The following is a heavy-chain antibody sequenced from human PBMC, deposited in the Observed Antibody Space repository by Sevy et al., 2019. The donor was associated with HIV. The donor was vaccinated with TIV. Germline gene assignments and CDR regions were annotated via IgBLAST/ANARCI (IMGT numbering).Heavy chain of an antibody. CDR2: TYYRSKWSN. J-gene: IGHJ4*02. D-gene: IGHD3-22*01. Sequence: SQTLSLTCAISGDSVSSNRAAWNWIRQSPSRGLEWLGRTYYRSKWSNDYAVSVKSRITINPDTSKNQFSLQLNSVTPEDTAVFYCAREDYYDSSGYYYFDYWGQGTLVTVSS. CDR3: AREDYYDSSGYYYFDY. V-gene: IGHV6-1*01. CDR1: GDSVSSNRAA.